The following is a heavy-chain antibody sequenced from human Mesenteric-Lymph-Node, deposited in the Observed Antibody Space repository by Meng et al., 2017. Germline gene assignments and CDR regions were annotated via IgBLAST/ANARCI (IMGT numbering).Heavy chain of an antibody. V-gene: IGHV4-38-2*02. Sequence: SETLSLTCTVSGYSISSGYYWNWIRQPPGKDLEWIGEISHSGSTNYNPSLKSRVTISVDTSKNQFSLKLNSVTAADTAFYYCARDFVTMVRGVIGNAFDIWGQGTMVTVSS. CDR3: ARDFVTMVRGVIGNAFDI. J-gene: IGHJ3*02. D-gene: IGHD3-10*01. CDR2: ISHSGST. CDR1: GYSISSGYY.